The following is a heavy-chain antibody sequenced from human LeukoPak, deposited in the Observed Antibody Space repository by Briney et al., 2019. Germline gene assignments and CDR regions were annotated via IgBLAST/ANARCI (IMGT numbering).Heavy chain of an antibody. D-gene: IGHD2-15*01. CDR3: ARVSFHSGGPGP. CDR1: GGSVSSAGYF. Sequence: SETLSLTCTVSGGSVSSAGYFWTWIRQHPGKGLEWIGYIYYSGSTYYTPSLKSRVIISADTSTNQFSLNLSSVAAADTAVYYCARVSFHSGGPGPWGQGTLVTVSS. J-gene: IGHJ5*02. CDR2: IYYSGST. V-gene: IGHV4-31*03.